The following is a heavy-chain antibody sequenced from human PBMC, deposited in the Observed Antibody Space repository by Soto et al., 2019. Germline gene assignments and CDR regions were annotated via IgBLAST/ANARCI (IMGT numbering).Heavy chain of an antibody. CDR1: GGSISSGGYY. CDR3: ARQSSGWGYYYYYGMDV. CDR2: IYHSGTT. J-gene: IGHJ6*02. Sequence: PSETLSLTCTVSGGSISSGGYYWSWIRQHPGKGLEWIGYIYHSGTTYYNPSLKSRVTISVDTSKNQFSLKLSSVTAADTAVYYCARQSSGWGYYYYYGMDVWGQGTTVTVSS. D-gene: IGHD6-19*01. V-gene: IGHV4-31*03.